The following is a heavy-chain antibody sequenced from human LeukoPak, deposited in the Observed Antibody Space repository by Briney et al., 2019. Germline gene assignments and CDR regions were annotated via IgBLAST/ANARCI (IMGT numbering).Heavy chain of an antibody. Sequence: ASVKVSCKVSGYTLTELSMHWVRQAPGQGLEWMGWMNPNSGNTGYAQKFQGRVTMTRNTSISTAYMELSSLRSEDTAVYYCARVRKYYYYMDVWGKGTTVTISS. CDR2: MNPNSGNT. J-gene: IGHJ6*03. V-gene: IGHV1-8*01. D-gene: IGHD1-14*01. CDR1: GYTLTELS. CDR3: ARVRKYYYYMDV.